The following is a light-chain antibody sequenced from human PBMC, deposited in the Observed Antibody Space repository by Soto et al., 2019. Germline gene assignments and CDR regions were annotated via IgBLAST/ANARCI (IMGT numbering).Light chain of an antibody. V-gene: IGLV2-14*01. CDR2: DVN. J-gene: IGLJ3*02. Sequence: QSVLTQPASVSGSPGQSIAISCTGTSSDVGGYDYVSWYQQHPGKAPKLMIYDVNNRPSGVSSRFSGSKSGNTASLTISGLQAEDEADYCCSSYTSNNSWVFGGGTKLTVL. CDR3: SSYTSNNSWV. CDR1: SSDVGGYDY.